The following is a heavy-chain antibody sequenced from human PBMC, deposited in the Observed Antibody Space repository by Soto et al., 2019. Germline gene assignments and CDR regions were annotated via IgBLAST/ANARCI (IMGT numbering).Heavy chain of an antibody. D-gene: IGHD6-25*01. J-gene: IGHJ6*02. V-gene: IGHV1-69*01. CDR1: GGTFSSYA. Sequence: QVQLVKSGAEVKQPGSSVKVSCKASGGTFSSYAISWVRQAPGQGLEWMGGIIPIAETTNYAQNFKGRVTITADESKSTGYMELSSLRSKDPAVSYCTRSQRSSIGLDIYYYSCYGMDVWGQGTAVTASS. CDR2: IIPIAETT. CDR3: TRSQRSSIGLDIYYYSCYGMDV.